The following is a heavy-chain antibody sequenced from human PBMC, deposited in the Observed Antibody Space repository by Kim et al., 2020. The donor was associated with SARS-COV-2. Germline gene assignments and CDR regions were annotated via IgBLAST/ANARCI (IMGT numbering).Heavy chain of an antibody. Sequence: SETLSLTCTVSGGSISSGGYYWSWIRQHPGKGLEGIGYIYYSGSIYYNPSLKSRVTISVDTSKNQFSLKLSSVTAADTAVYYCARATTTIFGVVSEFDYWGQGTLVTVSS. D-gene: IGHD3-3*01. V-gene: IGHV4-31*03. J-gene: IGHJ4*02. CDR3: ARATTTIFGVVSEFDY. CDR1: GGSISSGGYY. CDR2: IYYSGSI.